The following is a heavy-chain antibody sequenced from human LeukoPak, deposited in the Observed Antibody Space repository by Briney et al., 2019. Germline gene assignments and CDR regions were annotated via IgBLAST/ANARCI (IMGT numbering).Heavy chain of an antibody. CDR1: GFPFSSYW. CDR2: ISQDVSHK. D-gene: IGHD5-12*01. Sequence: GGSLRLSCAASGFPFSSYWMSWVRQAPGKGLQSVAYISQDVSHKYYVDSVKGRFTISRDNAKNSLHLEMNGLRAEDTALYYCARVGYNGWNFENWGQGTLVTVSS. V-gene: IGHV3-7*01. J-gene: IGHJ4*02. CDR3: ARVGYNGWNFEN.